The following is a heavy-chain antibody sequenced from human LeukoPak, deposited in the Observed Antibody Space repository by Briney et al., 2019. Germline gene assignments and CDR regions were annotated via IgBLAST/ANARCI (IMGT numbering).Heavy chain of an antibody. CDR2: IYSGGDT. CDR3: ARERDRGRTSPYFDS. D-gene: IGHD3-16*01. Sequence: GGSLRLSCAASGFTVSINYMSWVRQAPGKGLEWVSVIYSGGDTYYADSVKGRFTISRDNSKNTLYLQMNSLRAEDTAVYYCARERDRGRTSPYFDSWGQGTLVPVSS. CDR1: GFTVSINY. V-gene: IGHV3-66*01. J-gene: IGHJ4*02.